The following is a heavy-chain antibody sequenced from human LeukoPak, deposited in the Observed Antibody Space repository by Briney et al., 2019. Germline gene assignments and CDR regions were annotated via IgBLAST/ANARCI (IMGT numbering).Heavy chain of an antibody. V-gene: IGHV3-30*04. CDR2: ISYDGSNK. Sequence: PGGSLRLSCAASGFTFSSYAMHWVRQAPGKGLEWVAVISYDGSNKYYADSVKGRFTISRDNSKNTLYLQMNSLRAEDTAVYYCARARYSYGGNPPNHYFDYWGQGTLVTVSS. CDR3: ARARYSYGGNPPNHYFDY. J-gene: IGHJ4*02. CDR1: GFTFSSYA. D-gene: IGHD5-18*01.